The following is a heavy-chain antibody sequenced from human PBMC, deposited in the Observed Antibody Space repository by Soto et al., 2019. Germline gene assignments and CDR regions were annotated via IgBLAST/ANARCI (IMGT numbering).Heavy chain of an antibody. D-gene: IGHD3-22*01. J-gene: IGHJ3*02. Sequence: SVKVSCKASGDTFSSYAISWVRQAPGQGLEWMGGIIPIFGTANYAQKFQGRVTITADKSTSTAYMELSSLRSEDTAVYYCASDLWERITMIVVVQYDVFDIWGPGTMVTV. CDR2: IIPIFGTA. CDR3: ASDLWERITMIVVVQYDVFDI. CDR1: GDTFSSYA. V-gene: IGHV1-69*06.